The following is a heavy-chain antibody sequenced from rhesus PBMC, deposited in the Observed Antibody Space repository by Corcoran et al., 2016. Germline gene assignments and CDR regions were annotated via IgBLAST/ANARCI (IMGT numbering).Heavy chain of an antibody. CDR3: ATYYWNRFDY. D-gene: IGHD1-26*01. V-gene: IGHV4-80*01. J-gene: IGHJ4*01. CDR2: INGNSGST. CDR1: GASISSYW. Sequence: QVQLQESGPGLVKPSETLSLTCTVSGASISSYWWSWIRQPPGKGLEWIGGINGNSGSTNYNPSLKSRVTISRDTSKNQFSLKLSSVTAADTAVYYCATYYWNRFDYWGQGVLVTVSS.